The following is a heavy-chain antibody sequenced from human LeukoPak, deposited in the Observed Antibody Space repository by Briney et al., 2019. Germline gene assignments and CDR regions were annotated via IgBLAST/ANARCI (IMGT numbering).Heavy chain of an antibody. Sequence: PGGSLRLSCAASGFTFSSYEMNWVRHAPRKGLEWVSYISSSGSTIYYADSVKGRFTISRDNAKNSLYLQMNSLRAEDTAVYCCARADPHYYDSSGYYRSDALDIWGQGTMITVSS. V-gene: IGHV3-48*03. CDR1: GFTFSSYE. CDR2: ISSSGSTI. D-gene: IGHD3-22*01. J-gene: IGHJ3*02. CDR3: ARADPHYYDSSGYYRSDALDI.